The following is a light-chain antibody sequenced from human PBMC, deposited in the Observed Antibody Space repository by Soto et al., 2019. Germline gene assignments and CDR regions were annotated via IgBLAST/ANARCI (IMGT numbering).Light chain of an antibody. V-gene: IGLV2-14*03. Sequence: QSALTQSASVSGSPGQSITISCTGTSSDVGGYNYVSWYQQHPGKAPKLLIYAVSNRPSGVSNRFSGSKSGSTASLTISGLQAEDEADYFCSSFTSSSTYVFGTGTKVTV. CDR3: SSFTSSSTYV. J-gene: IGLJ1*01. CDR2: AVS. CDR1: SSDVGGYNY.